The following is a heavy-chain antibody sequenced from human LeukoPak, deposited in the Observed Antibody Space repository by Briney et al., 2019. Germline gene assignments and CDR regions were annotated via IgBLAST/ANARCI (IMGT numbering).Heavy chain of an antibody. J-gene: IGHJ4*02. CDR1: GYTFTSYY. V-gene: IGHV1-46*01. Sequence: ASAKVSCKASGYTFTSYYMHWVRQAPGQGLEWMGIINPSGGSTSYAQKFQGRVTMTRDTSTSTVYMELSSLRSEDTAVYYCARDPSSRISLDYWGQGTLVTVSS. CDR3: ARDPSSRISLDY. D-gene: IGHD2-15*01. CDR2: INPSGGST.